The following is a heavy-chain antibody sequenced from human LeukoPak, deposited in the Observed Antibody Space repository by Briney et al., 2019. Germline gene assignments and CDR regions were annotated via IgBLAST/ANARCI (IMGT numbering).Heavy chain of an antibody. D-gene: IGHD2-2*01. V-gene: IGHV3-23*01. Sequence: GGSLRLSCAASGFTFSSYTMSWVRQAPGKGLEWVSAISGSGGSTYYADSVKGRFTISRDNSKNTLYLQMNSLRAEDTAVYYCRLIGSGEDIVVVPAAMFDYWGQGTLVTVSS. CDR3: RLIGSGEDIVVVPAAMFDY. J-gene: IGHJ4*02. CDR1: GFTFSSYT. CDR2: ISGSGGST.